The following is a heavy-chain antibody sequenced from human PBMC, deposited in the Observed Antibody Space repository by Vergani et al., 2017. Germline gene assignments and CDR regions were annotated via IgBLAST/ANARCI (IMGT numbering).Heavy chain of an antibody. J-gene: IGHJ5*02. CDR1: GGSISSSSYY. CDR3: ARHSIAAANTWFDP. D-gene: IGHD6-13*01. CDR2: IYYSGST. Sequence: QLQLQESGPGLVKPSETLSLTCTVSGGSISSSSYYWGWIRQPPGKGLEWFGSIYYSGSTYYNPSLKSRVPISVDTSKNQFSLKLSSVTAADTAVYYCARHSIAAANTWFDPWGQGTLVTVSS. V-gene: IGHV4-39*01.